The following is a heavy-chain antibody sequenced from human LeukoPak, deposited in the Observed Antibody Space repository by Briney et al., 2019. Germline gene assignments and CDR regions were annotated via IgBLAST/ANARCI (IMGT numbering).Heavy chain of an antibody. V-gene: IGHV1-18*01. Sequence: ASVKVSCKASGYPFTSYGIVWVRQAPGQGLEWMGWISAYSGHTKYAEKLQGRVTMTTDRSTSTVYMELRSLRFDDTAVYYCARGADYKTVKYDYWGQGTLVTVSS. D-gene: IGHD4-11*01. CDR1: GYPFTSYG. J-gene: IGHJ4*02. CDR2: ISAYSGHT. CDR3: ARGADYKTVKYDY.